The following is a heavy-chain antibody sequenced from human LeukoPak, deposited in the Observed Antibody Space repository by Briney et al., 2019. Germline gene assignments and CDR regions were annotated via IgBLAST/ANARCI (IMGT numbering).Heavy chain of an antibody. Sequence: SETLSLTCAVYGGSFSGYYWSWIRQPPGKGLEWIGEINHSGSTNYNPSLKSRVTISVDTSKNQFSLKLSSVTAADTGVYYCARGGVIVAAAGYYFDYWGQGTLVTVSS. CDR2: INHSGST. J-gene: IGHJ4*02. D-gene: IGHD6-13*01. CDR3: ARGGVIVAAAGYYFDY. CDR1: GGSFSGYY. V-gene: IGHV4-34*01.